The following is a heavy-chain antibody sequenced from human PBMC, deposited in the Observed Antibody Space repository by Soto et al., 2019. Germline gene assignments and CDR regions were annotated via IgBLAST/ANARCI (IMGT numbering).Heavy chain of an antibody. CDR2: ISPAGGTT. CDR3: ARDLLRAGTGAYFDS. CDR1: GYTFTSHY. Sequence: GASVKVSCKASGYTFTSHYIHWVRQAPGQGLEWMGIISPAGGTTTYAQRVQDRVTMTRDTSTGTVYMELSSLRSEDTAMYYCARDLLRAGTGAYFDSWGQGTLVTVSS. V-gene: IGHV1-46*01. J-gene: IGHJ4*02. D-gene: IGHD6-13*01.